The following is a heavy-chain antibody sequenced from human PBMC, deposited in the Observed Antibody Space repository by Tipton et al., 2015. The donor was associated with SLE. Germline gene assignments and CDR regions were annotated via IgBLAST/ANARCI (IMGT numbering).Heavy chain of an antibody. CDR1: GFTFSSYG. J-gene: IGHJ5*01. Sequence: SLRLSCAASGFTFSSYGMHWVRQAPGKGLEWVAFIRYDGRNENFADSVKGRFTISRDNSKNTLYLFMNSLRPEDTAVYYCAKVGSSGNYYNWCDSWGQGTLVTVSS. D-gene: IGHD3-10*01. CDR2: IRYDGRNE. CDR3: AKVGSSGNYYNWCDS. V-gene: IGHV3-30*02.